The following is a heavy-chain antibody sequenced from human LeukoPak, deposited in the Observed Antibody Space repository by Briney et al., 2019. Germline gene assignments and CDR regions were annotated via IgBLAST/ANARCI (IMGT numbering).Heavy chain of an antibody. V-gene: IGHV3-66*02. CDR3: ARDQSGFLEWPF. J-gene: IGHJ4*02. Sequence: RPGGSLRLSCAASGFTVSSNYMNWVRQAPGKGLEGVSVIYSGGSTYYADSVKGRFTISRDNSKNTLYLQMNSLRAEDTAVYYCARDQSGFLEWPFWGQGTLVTVSS. CDR1: GFTVSSNY. CDR2: IYSGGST. D-gene: IGHD3-3*01.